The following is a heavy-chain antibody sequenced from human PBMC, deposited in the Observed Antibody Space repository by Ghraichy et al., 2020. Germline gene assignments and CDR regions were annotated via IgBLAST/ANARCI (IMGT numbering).Heavy chain of an antibody. CDR2: ISYDGSNK. CDR1: GFTFSSYG. J-gene: IGHJ5*02. Sequence: GGSLRLSCAASGFTFSSYGMHWVRQAPGKGLEWVAVISYDGSNKYYADSVKGRFTISRDNSKNTLYLQMNSLRAEDTAVYYCAKAVGSSGYNWFDPWGQGTLVTVSS. CDR3: AKAVGSSGYNWFDP. V-gene: IGHV3-30*18. D-gene: IGHD6-6*01.